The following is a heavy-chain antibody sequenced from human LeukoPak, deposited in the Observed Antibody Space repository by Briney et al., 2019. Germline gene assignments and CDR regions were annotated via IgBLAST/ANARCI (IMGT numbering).Heavy chain of an antibody. CDR2: ISAYNGNT. CDR1: GGTFSSYA. Sequence: GASVKVSCKASGGTFSSYAISWVRQAPGQGLEWMGWISAYNGNTNYAQKLQGRVTMTTDTSTSTAYMELRSLRSDDTAVYYCARVRGEQISDYWGQGTLVTVSS. CDR3: ARVRGEQISDY. J-gene: IGHJ4*02. D-gene: IGHD3-10*01. V-gene: IGHV1-18*01.